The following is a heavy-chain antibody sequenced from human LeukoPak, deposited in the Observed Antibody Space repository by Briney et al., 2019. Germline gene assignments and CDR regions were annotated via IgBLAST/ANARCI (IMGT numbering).Heavy chain of an antibody. CDR1: GFTFRTST. CDR2: IYDGTNK. J-gene: IGHJ4*02. CDR3: ARDYCSTTTCLDY. Sequence: GGSLRLSCVASGFTFRTSTMHWVRQAPGKGLEWVAIIYDGTNKRYGDSVKGRFTTSRDNSKNTLYLQMNSLRAEDTAVYYCARDYCSTTTCLDYWGQGTLVTVSS. D-gene: IGHD2-2*01. V-gene: IGHV3-30-3*01.